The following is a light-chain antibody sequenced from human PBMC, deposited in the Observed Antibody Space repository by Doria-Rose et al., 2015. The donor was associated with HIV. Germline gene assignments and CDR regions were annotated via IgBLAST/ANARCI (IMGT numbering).Light chain of an antibody. V-gene: IGKV3-20*01. Sequence: TQSPGTLSLSQGERATLSCRAGQSVSSSYLAWYHQKPGQAPRLLIYGASSRATGIPDRFSGSGAGTDFTLTISRLEPEDFAVYYCQQYGTSLSITFGQGTRLEIK. J-gene: IGKJ5*01. CDR1: QSVSSSY. CDR2: GAS. CDR3: QQYGTSLSIT.